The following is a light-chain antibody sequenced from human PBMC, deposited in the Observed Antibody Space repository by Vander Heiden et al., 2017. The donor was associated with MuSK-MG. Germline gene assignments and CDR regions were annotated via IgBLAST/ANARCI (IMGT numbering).Light chain of an antibody. J-gene: IGKJ2*01. CDR1: QGISSY. CDR2: AAS. V-gene: IGKV1-8*01. Sequence: AIRMTQSSSSFSASTGDRVTITCRASQGISSYLAWYQQKPGKAPKLLIYAASTLQSGVPSRFSGSGSGTDFTLTISCLQSEDFATYYCQQDDSYPHTFGQGTKLEIK. CDR3: QQDDSYPHT.